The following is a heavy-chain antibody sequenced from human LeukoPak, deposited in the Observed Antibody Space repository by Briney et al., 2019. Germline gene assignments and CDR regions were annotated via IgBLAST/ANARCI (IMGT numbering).Heavy chain of an antibody. CDR3: ASGQGLQY. Sequence: GGSLRLSCAASGFTVSSNYMSWVRQAPGKGLEWVSVIYSGGSTYYSDAVKSGLTISRDNSKNTLYLQMNRLRAADTAVYYCASGQGLQYWGKGPLLRVSS. CDR1: GFTVSSNY. J-gene: IGHJ4*02. CDR2: IYSGGST. V-gene: IGHV3-53*01.